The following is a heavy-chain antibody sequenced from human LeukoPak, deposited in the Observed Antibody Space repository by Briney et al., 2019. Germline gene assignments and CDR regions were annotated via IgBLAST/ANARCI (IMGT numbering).Heavy chain of an antibody. V-gene: IGHV4-59*01. Sequence: PSETLSLTCSVSGGSISTYYWNWIRQPPGKGLEWIGYTHYSGNTNYNPSLKSRVTISVDTSKNQFSLKLSSVTAADTAVYYCTRGEGYYGSGNFLVWWGQGTLVTVSP. J-gene: IGHJ4*02. CDR3: TRGEGYYGSGNFLVW. CDR2: THYSGNT. CDR1: GGSISTYY. D-gene: IGHD3-10*01.